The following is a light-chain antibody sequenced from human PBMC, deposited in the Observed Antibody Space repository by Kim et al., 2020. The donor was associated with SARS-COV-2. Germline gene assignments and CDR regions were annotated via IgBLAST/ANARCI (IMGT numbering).Light chain of an antibody. CDR2: GAF. CDR3: QQYGSSPPYT. V-gene: IGKV3-20*01. J-gene: IGKJ2*01. Sequence: SPGESATLSCMARQSVSTSYLARYQQKPGQAPRLLIYGAFRRATDIPDRFNGSGSGTDFTLTISRLEPEDFAVYYCQQYGSSPPYTFGQGTKLEI. CDR1: QSVSTSY.